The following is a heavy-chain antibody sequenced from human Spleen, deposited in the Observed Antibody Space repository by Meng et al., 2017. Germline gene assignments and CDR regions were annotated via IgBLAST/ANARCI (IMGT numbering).Heavy chain of an antibody. V-gene: IGHV3-73*01. Sequence: GGSLRLSCAVSGGSFSASAIHWVRQASGNGLEWVGRIRSKAGSFATAYPASVKGRFDISRDDSKDTAFLQMNSLITADTAVYYCTMYDSAHIWGHGTMVTVSS. CDR1: GGSFSASA. D-gene: IGHD3-22*01. J-gene: IGHJ3*02. CDR3: TMYDSAHI. CDR2: IRSKAGSFAT.